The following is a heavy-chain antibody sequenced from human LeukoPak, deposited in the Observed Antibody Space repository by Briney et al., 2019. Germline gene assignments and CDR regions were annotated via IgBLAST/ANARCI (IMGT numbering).Heavy chain of an antibody. J-gene: IGHJ4*02. V-gene: IGHV1-46*01. CDR2: INPSGGST. CDR1: GYTFTTYY. Sequence: ASVKVSCKASGYTFTTYYVHWVRQAPGQGLEWMGIINPSGGSTTYAQKFRGRLTMTRDMSTSTVYMELSSLRSEDTAVYCCARGSRPVCNLLTGKRYFDYWGQGTLLTVSS. CDR3: ARGSRPVCNLLTGKRYFDY. D-gene: IGHD3-9*01.